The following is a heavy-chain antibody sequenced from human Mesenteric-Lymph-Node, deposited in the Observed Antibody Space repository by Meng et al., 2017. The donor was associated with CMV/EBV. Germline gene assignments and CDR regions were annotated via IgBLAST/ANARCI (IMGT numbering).Heavy chain of an antibody. D-gene: IGHD1-14*01. J-gene: IGHJ4*02. CDR2: VYYNGNT. Sequence: CTVSGGSIINSNYFWSWIRQPPGRGLEWIANVYYNGNTYYNPSLKTRATISIDTSNNQFSLTLASVTAADGALYYCARRRNPGSFEFWGQGTLVTVSS. CDR1: GGSIINSNYF. V-gene: IGHV4-39*01. CDR3: ARRRNPGSFEF.